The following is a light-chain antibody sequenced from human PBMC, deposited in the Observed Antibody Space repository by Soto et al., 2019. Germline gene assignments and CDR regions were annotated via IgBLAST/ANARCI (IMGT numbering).Light chain of an antibody. V-gene: IGLV1-47*01. CDR1: TCNIGSKY. CDR3: AAWDDSLSGVV. Sequence: QSVLTQPPSASGTPGQRVTISCSGSTCNIGSKYVYWYQQLPGTAPKPLIYSDSVRPSGVPDRFSGSKSGTSASLAISGLRSEDEADYFCAAWDDSLSGVVFGGGTKVTVL. J-gene: IGLJ2*01. CDR2: SDS.